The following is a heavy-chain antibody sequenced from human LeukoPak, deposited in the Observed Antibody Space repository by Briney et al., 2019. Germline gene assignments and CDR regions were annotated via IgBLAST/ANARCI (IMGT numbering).Heavy chain of an antibody. D-gene: IGHD3-3*01. J-gene: IGHJ4*02. V-gene: IGHV4-59*01. Sequence: SETLSLTCTVSGGSISSYYWSWIRQPPGKGLEWIGYIYYSGSTNYNPSLKSRVTISVDTSKNQFSLKLSSVTAADTAVYYCARALMVDFWSGYYFDYWGQGTLVTVSS. CDR1: GGSISSYY. CDR2: IYYSGST. CDR3: ARALMVDFWSGYYFDY.